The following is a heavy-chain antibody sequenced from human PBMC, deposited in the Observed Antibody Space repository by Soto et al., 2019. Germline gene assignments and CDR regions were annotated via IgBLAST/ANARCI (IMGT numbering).Heavy chain of an antibody. Sequence: GGSLRLSCAASGFTFSSYAMSWVRQAPGKGLEWVSAISGSGGSTYYADSVKGRFTISRDNSKKTLYLQMNSLRAEDTAVYYCATTLGQEDSSSVFQNVYYYGMDVWGQGTTVTVSS. D-gene: IGHD3-22*01. V-gene: IGHV3-23*01. CDR1: GFTFSSYA. J-gene: IGHJ6*02. CDR3: ATTLGQEDSSSVFQNVYYYGMDV. CDR2: ISGSGGST.